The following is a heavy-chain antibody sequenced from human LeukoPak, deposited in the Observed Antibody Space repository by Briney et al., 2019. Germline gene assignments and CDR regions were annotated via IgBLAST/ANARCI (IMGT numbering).Heavy chain of an antibody. D-gene: IGHD3-3*01. J-gene: IGHJ6*03. V-gene: IGHV1-2*02. CDR1: GYTFTGYY. Sequence: ASVKVSCKASGYTFTGYYMHWVRQAPGQGLEWMGWINPNSGGTNYAQKFQGRVTMTRDTSTSTAYMELRSLRSDDTAVYYCARASKRNLEWPNYYYYYYMDVWGKGTTVTVSS. CDR3: ARASKRNLEWPNYYYYYYMDV. CDR2: INPNSGGT.